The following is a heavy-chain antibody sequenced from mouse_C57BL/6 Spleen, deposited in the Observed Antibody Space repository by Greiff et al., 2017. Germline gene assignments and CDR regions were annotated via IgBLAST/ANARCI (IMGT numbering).Heavy chain of an antibody. J-gene: IGHJ3*01. CDR3: ARERGIYYEYDDVPFAD. V-gene: IGHV1-53*01. Sequence: QVQLKQPGTELVKPGASVKLSCKASGYTFTSYWMHWVKQRPGQGLEWLGNINPSNGGTNYNEKFKSKATLTVDKSSSTAYLQLSSLTSEDSAVYYCARERGIYYEYDDVPFADWCQGTLVTVSA. D-gene: IGHD2-4*01. CDR1: GYTFTSYW. CDR2: INPSNGGT.